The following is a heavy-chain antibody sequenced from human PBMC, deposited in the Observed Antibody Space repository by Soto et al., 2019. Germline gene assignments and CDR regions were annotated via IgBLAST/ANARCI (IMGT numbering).Heavy chain of an antibody. CDR3: ARDGRAYCGGYCHSSLAR. CDR1: GFTFSNFG. Sequence: QVQLVESGGGVVQPGRSLRLSCTASGFTFSNFGMHWVRQAPGKGLEWVAVISYDGSHQYYGDSVKDRFTISRDNSKNTLYLQMNSLRAEDAAVYYCARDGRAYCGGYCHSSLARWGQGTLVTVSS. CDR2: ISYDGSHQ. V-gene: IGHV3-30*03. J-gene: IGHJ4*02. D-gene: IGHD2-21*02.